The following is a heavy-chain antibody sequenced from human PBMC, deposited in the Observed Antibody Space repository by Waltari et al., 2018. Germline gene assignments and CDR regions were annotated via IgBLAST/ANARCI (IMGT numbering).Heavy chain of an antibody. CDR3: ATLGXXLGAFDV. J-gene: IGHJ3*01. CDR1: GXXVXSNY. V-gene: IGHV3-53*02. Sequence: EVXXVETGGXXXQPGGSLRLSCAVSGXXVXSNYMSWVRQAPGKGLEWVSVIYAGXXSXXXDSVXXXXXISRDNSXNTLYLXXNXXXADXTAXXXCATLGXXLGAFDVXXXXTMVTVSS. CDR2: IYAGXXS. D-gene: IGHD3-16*01.